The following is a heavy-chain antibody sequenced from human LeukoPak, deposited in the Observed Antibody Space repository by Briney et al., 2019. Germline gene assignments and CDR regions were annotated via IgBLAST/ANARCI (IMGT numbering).Heavy chain of an antibody. D-gene: IGHD6-19*01. CDR3: AKGTGSHYFYYYMDV. CDR1: GFSYITYA. CDR2: ITASGMIT. Sequence: GSLRLSCAASGFSYITYAMSWVRRAPGKGLEWVAAITASGMITYHPDSWKGRFTVSRDNPKKTMYLQRDSLRVADTAVYYCAKGTGSHYFYYYMDVWGKGTTVSVS. V-gene: IGHV3-23*01. J-gene: IGHJ6*03.